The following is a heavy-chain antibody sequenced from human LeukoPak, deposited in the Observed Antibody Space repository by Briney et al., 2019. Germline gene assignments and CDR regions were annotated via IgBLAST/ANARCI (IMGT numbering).Heavy chain of an antibody. Sequence: PSETLSLTCTVSGGSISGSSYYWGWIRQPPGKVLEWIGSIYYSGSTYYNPSLKSRVTISVDTSKNQFSLKLSSVTAADTAVYYCARQPPVAASGNFVDSWGQGTLVTVSS. CDR1: GGSISGSSYY. CDR3: ARQPPVAASGNFVDS. J-gene: IGHJ4*02. CDR2: IYYSGST. V-gene: IGHV4-39*01. D-gene: IGHD6-13*01.